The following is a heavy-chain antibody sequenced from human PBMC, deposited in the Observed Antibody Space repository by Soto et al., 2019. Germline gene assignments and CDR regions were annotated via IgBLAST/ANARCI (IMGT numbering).Heavy chain of an antibody. J-gene: IGHJ4*02. Sequence: EVQLLESGGGLVQPGGSLRLSCAASGFTFSSYAMSWVRQAPGKGLEWVSAISGSGGSTYYADSVKGRFTISRDNSKNTLYLQMNSLRAEDTAVYYCAALSGYYYDSSGSFDYWGQGTLVTVSS. CDR1: GFTFSSYA. CDR2: ISGSGGST. CDR3: AALSGYYYDSSGSFDY. D-gene: IGHD3-22*01. V-gene: IGHV3-23*01.